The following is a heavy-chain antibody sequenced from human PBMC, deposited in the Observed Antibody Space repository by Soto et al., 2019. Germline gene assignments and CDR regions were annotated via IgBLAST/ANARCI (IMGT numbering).Heavy chain of an antibody. CDR3: AKGDSGYDPYYFDY. Sequence: QVQLVESGGGVVQPGRSLRLSCAASGFTFSSYGMHWVRQAPGKGLEWVTVISYDGSNKYYADSVKGRFTISRDNSKNTLYLQTTSLRAEDTAVYYCAKGDSGYDPYYFDYWGQGTLVTVSS. CDR2: ISYDGSNK. CDR1: GFTFSSYG. D-gene: IGHD5-12*01. V-gene: IGHV3-30*18. J-gene: IGHJ4*02.